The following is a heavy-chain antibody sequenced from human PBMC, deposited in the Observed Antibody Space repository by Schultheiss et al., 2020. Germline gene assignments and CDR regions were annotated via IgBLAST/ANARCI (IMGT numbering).Heavy chain of an antibody. CDR3: ARVKPGIAVAGFDY. Sequence: SETLSLTCTVSGGSISSGDYYWSWIRQPPGKGLEWIGRIYTSGSTNYNPSLKSRVTMSVDTSKNQFSLKLSSVTAADTAVYYCARVKPGIAVAGFDYWGQGTLVTVSS. D-gene: IGHD6-19*01. J-gene: IGHJ4*02. CDR2: IYTSGST. CDR1: GGSISSGDYY. V-gene: IGHV4-61*02.